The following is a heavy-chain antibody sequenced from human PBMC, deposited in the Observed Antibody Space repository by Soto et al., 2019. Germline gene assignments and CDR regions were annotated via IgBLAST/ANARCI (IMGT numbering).Heavy chain of an antibody. CDR2: IYPGDSDT. D-gene: IGHD6-6*01. Sequence: PGESLKISCRGSGYSFTSYWIGWVRQMPGKGLEWMGIIYPGDSDTRYSPSFQGQVTISADKSISTAYLQWSSLKASDTAMYYCARGNSSSSIFTGYYYGMDVWGQGTTVTVSS. V-gene: IGHV5-51*01. J-gene: IGHJ6*02. CDR3: ARGNSSSSIFTGYYYGMDV. CDR1: GYSFTSYW.